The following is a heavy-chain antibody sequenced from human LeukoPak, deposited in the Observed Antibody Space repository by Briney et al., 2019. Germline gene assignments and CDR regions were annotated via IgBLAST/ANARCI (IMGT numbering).Heavy chain of an antibody. CDR2: INPNSGGT. V-gene: IGHV1-2*02. Sequence: ASVKVSCKASGYTFTGYYMHWVRQAPGQGLEWMGWINPNSGGTNYAQKFQGRVTMTRDTSISTAYMELSRLRSDDTAVYYCARNVYCSSTSCYCYHYMDVWGKGTTVTVSS. D-gene: IGHD2-2*01. CDR1: GYTFTGYY. CDR3: ARNVYCSSTSCYCYHYMDV. J-gene: IGHJ6*03.